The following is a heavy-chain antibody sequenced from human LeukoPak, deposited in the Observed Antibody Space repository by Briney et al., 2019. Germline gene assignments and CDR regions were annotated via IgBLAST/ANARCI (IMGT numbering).Heavy chain of an antibody. CDR3: ARQWRRNWFDP. J-gene: IGHJ5*02. CDR1: GGSISSYY. D-gene: IGHD2-8*01. V-gene: IGHV4-34*01. Sequence: SETLSLTCTVSGGSISSYYWSWIRQPPGKGLEWIGEINHSGSTNYNPSLKSRVTISVDTSKNQFSLKLSSVTAADTAVYYCARQWRRNWFDPWGQGTLVTVSS. CDR2: INHSGST.